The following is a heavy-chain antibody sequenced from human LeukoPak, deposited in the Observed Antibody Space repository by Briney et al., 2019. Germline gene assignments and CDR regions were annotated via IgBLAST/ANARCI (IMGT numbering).Heavy chain of an antibody. Sequence: SXXVSCKASGYIFTAYYIHWVRQVPGQGLEWMGWINPNSYDTDFAQKFQGRVTMTRDTSINTAYMELSGLQSDDTAVYYCARGAFYADSWGQGTLVTVTS. J-gene: IGHJ4*02. V-gene: IGHV1-2*02. D-gene: IGHD3-16*01. CDR1: GYIFTAYY. CDR2: INPNSYDT. CDR3: ARGAFYADS.